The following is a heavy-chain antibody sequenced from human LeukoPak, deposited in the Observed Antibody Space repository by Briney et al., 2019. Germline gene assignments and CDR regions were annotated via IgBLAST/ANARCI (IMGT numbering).Heavy chain of an antibody. CDR1: GFTFRTSA. J-gene: IGHJ4*02. V-gene: IGHV3-23*01. Sequence: GSLRLSCAASGFTFRTSAFSWGRPSPGGGLEWASTVGTGSGTYYADSVKGRFTISSDNSKNTLYLQMNSLSPEDTAVYYCAKGGYSGYDKAQHFDYWGQGTLVTVSS. CDR2: VGTGSGT. D-gene: IGHD5-12*01. CDR3: AKGGYSGYDKAQHFDY.